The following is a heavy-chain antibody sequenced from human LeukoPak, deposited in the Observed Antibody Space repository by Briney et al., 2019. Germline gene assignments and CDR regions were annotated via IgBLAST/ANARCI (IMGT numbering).Heavy chain of an antibody. V-gene: IGHV3-23*01. CDR1: GFTFSSYA. CDR2: ISGSGGST. D-gene: IGHD4-23*01. J-gene: IGHJ4*02. Sequence: GGSLRLSCAASGFTFSSYAMSWVRQAPGKGLEWVSAISGSGGSTNYADSVKGRFTISRDNSKNTLYLQMNSLRAEDTAVYYCAKSTVVRKFYYFDYWGQGTLVTVSS. CDR3: AKSTVVRKFYYFDY.